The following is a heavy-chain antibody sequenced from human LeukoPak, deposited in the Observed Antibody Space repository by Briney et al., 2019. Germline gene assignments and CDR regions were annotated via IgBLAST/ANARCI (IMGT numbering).Heavy chain of an antibody. J-gene: IGHJ4*02. V-gene: IGHV3-30*18. D-gene: IGHD4-17*01. CDR1: GFTFYSYG. Sequence: GGSLRLSCAASGFTFYSYGMHWVRQAPGEGLEWVASISHGGSDKYFGDSVKGRFTISRDNSKNTLYLQMNSLRAEDTAVYYCAKDNVDYYFNYWGQGTLVTVSS. CDR2: ISHGGSDK. CDR3: AKDNVDYYFNY.